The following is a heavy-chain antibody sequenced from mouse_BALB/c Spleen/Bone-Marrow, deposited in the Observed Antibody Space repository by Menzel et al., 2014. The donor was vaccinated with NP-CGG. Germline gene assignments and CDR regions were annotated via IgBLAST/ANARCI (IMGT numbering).Heavy chain of an antibody. V-gene: IGHV2-9*02. CDR1: GFSLTSYG. CDR2: IWAGGST. J-gene: IGHJ1*01. Sequence: QVQLQQSGPGLVAPSQSLSITCTVSGFSLTSYGVHWVRQPPGEGLEWLGVIWAGGSTNYNSALMSRLNISKDNSKSQVFLKMNSLQTDDTAMCYCARTLRWYFDVWGAGTAVTVSS. CDR3: ARTLRWYFDV.